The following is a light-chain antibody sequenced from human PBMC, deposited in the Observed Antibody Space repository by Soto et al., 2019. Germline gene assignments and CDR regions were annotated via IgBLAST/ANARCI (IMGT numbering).Light chain of an antibody. CDR1: QTVTSNY. CDR2: GAS. Sequence: EIVLTQSPGTLSSSPGERATLSCRASQTVTSNYLAWYQQKPGQAPRLLFFGASIRATGLPDRFSGGGSGTDFTLTISRLEPEDFAVYYCQQYGSSPGTFGPGTKVEVQ. J-gene: IGKJ1*01. V-gene: IGKV3-20*01. CDR3: QQYGSSPGT.